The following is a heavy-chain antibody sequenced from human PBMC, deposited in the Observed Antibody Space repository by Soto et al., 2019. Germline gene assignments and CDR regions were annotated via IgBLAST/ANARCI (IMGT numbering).Heavy chain of an antibody. D-gene: IGHD3-16*02. CDR3: AKRSSGVMITFGGVIDGDWFDP. Sequence: QVQLVESGGGVVQPGRSLRLSCAASGFTFSSYGMHWVRQAPGKGLEWVAVISYDGSNKYYADSVKGRFTISRDNSKNTLYLQMNRLRAEDTAVYYCAKRSSGVMITFGGVIDGDWFDPWGQGTLVTVSS. V-gene: IGHV3-30*18. J-gene: IGHJ5*02. CDR2: ISYDGSNK. CDR1: GFTFSSYG.